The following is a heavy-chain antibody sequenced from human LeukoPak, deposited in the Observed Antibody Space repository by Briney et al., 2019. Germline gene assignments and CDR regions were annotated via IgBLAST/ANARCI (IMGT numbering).Heavy chain of an antibody. J-gene: IGHJ4*02. CDR3: ATNSSRGVFDY. CDR2: ISRSGGST. CDR1: GFTFSSYA. V-gene: IGHV3-23*01. D-gene: IGHD6-13*01. Sequence: GGPLRLSCAASGFTFSSYAMSWVRQAPGKGLEWVSAISRSGGSTYYAYSVSGRYTNSRDNSQNTLYLQMTSLRAEDTAVYYCATNSSRGVFDYWGQGTLVTVSS.